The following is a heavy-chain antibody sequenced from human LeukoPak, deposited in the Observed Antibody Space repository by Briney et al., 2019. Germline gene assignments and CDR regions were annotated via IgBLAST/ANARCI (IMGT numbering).Heavy chain of an antibody. Sequence: GGSLRLSCAASGFTFSSYSMNWVRQAPGKGLEWVSSISSGSSYIYYADSVKGRFTISRDNAKNSLYLQMNSLRTEDTAVYYCGRIAINANNGMDVWGQGTTVTVSS. CDR3: GRIAINANNGMDV. V-gene: IGHV3-21*04. J-gene: IGHJ6*02. CDR1: GFTFSSYS. CDR2: ISSGSSYI. D-gene: IGHD1/OR15-1a*01.